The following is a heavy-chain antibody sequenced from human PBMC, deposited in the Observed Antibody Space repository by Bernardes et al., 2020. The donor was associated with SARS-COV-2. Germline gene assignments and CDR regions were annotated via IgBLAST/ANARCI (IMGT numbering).Heavy chain of an antibody. CDR1: GFTFSSSW. V-gene: IGHV3-74*01. D-gene: IGHD2-8*01. CDR2: LNPDGSST. CDR3: ARDLGYCTNGVCSP. Sequence: GGSLRLSCAASGFTFSSSWFHWVRQAPGKGLVWVSRLNPDGSSTNYADSVKGRFTIYRDNAKNTLFLQMSSLRAEDTAMYYCARDLGYCTNGVCSPWGQGTLVTVSS. J-gene: IGHJ5*02.